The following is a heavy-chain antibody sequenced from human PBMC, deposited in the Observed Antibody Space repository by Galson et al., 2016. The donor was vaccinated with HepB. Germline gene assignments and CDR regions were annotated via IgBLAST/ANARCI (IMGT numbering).Heavy chain of an antibody. V-gene: IGHV1-18*01. J-gene: IGHJ6*02. Sequence: SVKVSCKASGYTFTSYGISWVRQAPGQGLEWMGWISAYNGNTNYAQKLQGRVTMTTDTSTSTAYMELRSLRSEDTAVYYCARGRDGYNLYYYYSCMDVWGQGTTVTVSS. CDR1: GYTFTSYG. CDR2: ISAYNGNT. D-gene: IGHD5-24*01. CDR3: ARGRDGYNLYYYYSCMDV.